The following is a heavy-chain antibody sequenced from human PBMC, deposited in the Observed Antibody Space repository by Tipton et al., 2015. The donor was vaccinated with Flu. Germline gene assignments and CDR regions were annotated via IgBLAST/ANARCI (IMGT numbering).Heavy chain of an antibody. V-gene: IGHV1-69*01. CDR1: GGTFSSYA. D-gene: IGHD2-21*01. CDR2: IIPIFGTA. Sequence: QSGPEVKKPGSSVKVSCKASGGTFSSYAISWVRQAPGQGLEWMGGIIPIFGTANYAQKFQGRVTITADESTSTAYMELSSLRSGDTAVYYCARAHMVASYYYYYMDVWGKGTTVTVSS. J-gene: IGHJ6*03. CDR3: ARAHMVASYYYYYMDV.